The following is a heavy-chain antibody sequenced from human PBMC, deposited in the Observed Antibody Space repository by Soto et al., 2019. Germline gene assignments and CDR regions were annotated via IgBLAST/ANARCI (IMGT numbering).Heavy chain of an antibody. CDR2: ISSSGSFI. Sequence: PGGSLRLSCAASGFTFRTYGMNWVRRAPGGGLEWVASISSSGSFIYYADSVKGRFTISRGDAEKSLYLQMNSLRAEDTALYYCAREPEGIAAALDYWGRGTLVTVSS. D-gene: IGHD6-13*01. CDR3: AREPEGIAAALDY. J-gene: IGHJ4*02. V-gene: IGHV3-21*01. CDR1: GFTFRTYG.